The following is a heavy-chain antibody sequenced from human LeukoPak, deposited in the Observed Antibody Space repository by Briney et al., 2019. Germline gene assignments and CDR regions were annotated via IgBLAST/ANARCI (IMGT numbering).Heavy chain of an antibody. Sequence: PGGSLRLSCAASGFTFSTYEINWVRQAPGKGLEWVSYISSRATTIYYADSVKGRFTISRDNAKNSLYLQMNSLRAEDTAVYYCARGTIAAAGYYYFDYWGQGTQVTVSS. CDR2: ISSRATTI. V-gene: IGHV3-48*03. CDR1: GFTFSTYE. CDR3: ARGTIAAAGYYYFDY. J-gene: IGHJ4*02. D-gene: IGHD6-13*01.